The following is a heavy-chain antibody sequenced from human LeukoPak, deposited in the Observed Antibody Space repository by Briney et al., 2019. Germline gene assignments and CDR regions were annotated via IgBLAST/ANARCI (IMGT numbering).Heavy chain of an antibody. CDR2: ISGSGGST. V-gene: IGHV3-23*01. CDR1: GGSVSSGSYY. D-gene: IGHD1-26*01. Sequence: LSLTCTVSGGSVSSGSYYWSWIRQPPGKGLEWVSTISGSGGSTYYADSVKGRFTISRDNSKNTLYLQMNSLRAEDTAVYSCAKIDGSYFDYWGQGTLVTVSS. J-gene: IGHJ4*02. CDR3: AKIDGSYFDY.